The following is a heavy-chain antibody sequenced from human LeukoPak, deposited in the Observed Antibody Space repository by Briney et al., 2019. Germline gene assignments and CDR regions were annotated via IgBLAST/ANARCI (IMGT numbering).Heavy chain of an antibody. J-gene: IGHJ6*03. CDR1: GFTFSSYS. V-gene: IGHV3-21*01. Sequence: PGGSLRLSCAASGFTFSSYSMNWVRQAPGKGLEWVSSISSSSSYIYYADSVKGRFTISRDNAKNSLYLQMNSLRAEDTAVYYCARSNTIFGVVIVSSHYYMDVWGKGTTVTVSS. CDR2: ISSSSSYI. D-gene: IGHD3-3*01. CDR3: ARSNTIFGVVIVSSHYYMDV.